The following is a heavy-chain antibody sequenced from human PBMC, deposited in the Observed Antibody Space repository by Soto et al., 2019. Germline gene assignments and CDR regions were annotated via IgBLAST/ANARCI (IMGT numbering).Heavy chain of an antibody. V-gene: IGHV3-48*02. CDR1: GFTFSSYS. D-gene: IGHD4-17*01. J-gene: IGHJ3*02. CDR2: ISSSSSTI. CDR3: AREVFPPYDYGDPPDAFDI. Sequence: GGSLRLSCAASGFTFSSYSMNWVRQAPGKGLEWVSYISSSSSTIYYADSVKGRFTISRDNAKNSLYLQMNSLRDEDTAVYYCAREVFPPYDYGDPPDAFDIWGQGTMVTVSS.